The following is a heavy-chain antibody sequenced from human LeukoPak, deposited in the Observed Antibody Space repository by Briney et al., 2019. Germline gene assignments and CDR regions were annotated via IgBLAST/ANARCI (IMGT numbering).Heavy chain of an antibody. CDR1: GGSISSSSYY. V-gene: IGHV4-61*05. J-gene: IGHJ4*02. CDR2: IYTSGST. D-gene: IGHD5-12*01. CDR3: ARGGVATIIDY. Sequence: SETLSLTCTVSGGSISSSSYYWGWIRQPPGKGLEWIGRIYTSGSTNYNPSLKSRVTMSVDTSKNQFSLKLSSVTAADTAVYYCARGGVATIIDYWGQGTLVTVSS.